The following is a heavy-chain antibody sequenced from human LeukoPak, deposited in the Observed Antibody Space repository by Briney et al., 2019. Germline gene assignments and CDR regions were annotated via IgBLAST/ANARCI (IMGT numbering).Heavy chain of an antibody. J-gene: IGHJ4*02. D-gene: IGHD6-19*01. CDR3: AKDGTYSSGWPLDY. V-gene: IGHV3-23*01. CDR1: GFTFSSYA. CDR2: ISGSGGST. Sequence: GGSLRLSCAASGFTFSSYAMSWVRQAPGKGLEWVSAISGSGGSTYYADSVKGRFTISRDNSKNALYLQMNSLRDEDTAVYYCAKDGTYSSGWPLDYWGQGTLVTVSS.